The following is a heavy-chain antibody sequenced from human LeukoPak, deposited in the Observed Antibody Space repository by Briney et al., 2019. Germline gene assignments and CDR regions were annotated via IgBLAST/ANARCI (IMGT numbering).Heavy chain of an antibody. CDR2: IIPIFGTA. J-gene: IGHJ6*03. CDR3: ARSLTTVTRGYYYYMDV. CDR1: GGTFSSYA. D-gene: IGHD4-11*01. V-gene: IGHV1-69*05. Sequence: SVKVSCKASGGTFSSYAISWVRQAPGQGLEWMGGIIPIFGTANYAQKFQGRVTITTDESTSTAYMELSSLRSEDTAVYYCARSLTTVTRGYYYYMDVWGKGTTVTVSS.